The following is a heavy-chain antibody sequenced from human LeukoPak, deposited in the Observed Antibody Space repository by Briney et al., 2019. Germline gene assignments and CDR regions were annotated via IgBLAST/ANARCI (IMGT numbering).Heavy chain of an antibody. J-gene: IGHJ5*02. Sequence: GGSLRLACAASGFTFSNYWMHWVRQAPGKGLVWVSRINSDGINTSYADSVKGRFTISRDNAKNTLNLQMNSLRAEDTAVYYCARDLGQYYDTSDNWFDPWGQGTLVTVSS. D-gene: IGHD3-22*01. CDR1: GFTFSNYW. CDR3: ARDLGQYYDTSDNWFDP. CDR2: INSDGINT. V-gene: IGHV3-74*01.